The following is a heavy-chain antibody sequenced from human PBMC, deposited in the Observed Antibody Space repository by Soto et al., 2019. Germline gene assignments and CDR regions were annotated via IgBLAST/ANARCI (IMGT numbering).Heavy chain of an antibody. CDR3: ARFSSSWYGKIDY. Sequence: QVPLVESGGGVVQPGKSLRLSCAASGFTFSSYGMHWVRQAPGKGLEWVAVIWYDGSNKYYADSVKGRFTISRDNSKNTLYLQMNSLRAEDTAVYYCARFSSSWYGKIDYWGQGTLVTVSS. J-gene: IGHJ4*02. CDR1: GFTFSSYG. V-gene: IGHV3-33*01. D-gene: IGHD6-13*01. CDR2: IWYDGSNK.